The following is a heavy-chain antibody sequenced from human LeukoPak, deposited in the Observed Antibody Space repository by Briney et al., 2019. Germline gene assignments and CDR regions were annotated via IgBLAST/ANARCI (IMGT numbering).Heavy chain of an antibody. J-gene: IGHJ4*02. CDR2: INPNSGGT. V-gene: IGHV1-2*02. CDR3: ARGLHYDSSGYYR. D-gene: IGHD3-22*01. CDR1: GYTFTSYY. Sequence: GASVKVSCKASGYTFTSYYMHWVRQAPGQGLEWMGWINPNSGGTNYAQKFQGRVTMTRDTSISTAYMELSRLRSDDTAVYYCARGLHYDSSGYYRWGQGTLVTVSS.